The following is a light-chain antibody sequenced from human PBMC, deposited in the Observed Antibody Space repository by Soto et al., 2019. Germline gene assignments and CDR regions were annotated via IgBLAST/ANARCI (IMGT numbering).Light chain of an antibody. CDR1: QAIRTD. J-gene: IGKJ1*01. CDR3: LQNNIYPWT. Sequence: IGMTQSPASLSGSLGERATVSCRASQAIRTDLGWYQQKPGKAPKLPMYASSTLQSGVPQRVSGSVSGTDATLPISTLQPEKVATYYCLQNNIYPWTFAQGPKGKF. CDR2: ASS. V-gene: IGKV1-6*01.